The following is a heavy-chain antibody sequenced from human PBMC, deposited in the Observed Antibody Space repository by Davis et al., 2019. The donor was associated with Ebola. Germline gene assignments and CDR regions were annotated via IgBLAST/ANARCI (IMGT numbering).Heavy chain of an antibody. J-gene: IGHJ5*02. CDR3: AKESSYGSGRGWFDP. Sequence: GESLKISCAASGFTFSSYAMSWVRQAPGKGLEWVSAISGSGGSTYYADSVKGRFTISRDNSKNTLYLQMNSLRAEDTAVYYCAKESSYGSGRGWFDPWGQGTLVTVSS. CDR1: GFTFSSYA. D-gene: IGHD3-10*01. V-gene: IGHV3-23*01. CDR2: ISGSGGST.